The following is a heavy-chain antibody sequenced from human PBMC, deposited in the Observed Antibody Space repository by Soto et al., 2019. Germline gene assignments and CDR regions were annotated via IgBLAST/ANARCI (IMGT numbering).Heavy chain of an antibody. V-gene: IGHV4-38-2*01. CDR2: IYHSGST. CDR1: GYSISSGYY. CDR3: ARVGDYYGSGSRLGSY. Sequence: PSETLSLTCAVSGYSISSGYYWGWIRQPPGKGLGWIGSIYHSGSTYYNPSLKSRVTISVDTSKNQFSLKLSSVTAADTAVYYCARVGDYYGSGSRLGSYWGQGTLVTVSS. J-gene: IGHJ4*02. D-gene: IGHD3-10*01.